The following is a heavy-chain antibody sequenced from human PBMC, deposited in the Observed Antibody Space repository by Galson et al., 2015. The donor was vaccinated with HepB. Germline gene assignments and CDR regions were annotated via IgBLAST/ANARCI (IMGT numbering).Heavy chain of an antibody. V-gene: IGHV3-48*02. J-gene: IGHJ6*02. CDR1: GFTFSSYS. D-gene: IGHD2-2*01. Sequence: SLRLSCAASGFTFSSYSMNWVRQAPGKGLEWVSYISSSSSTIYYADSVKGRFTISRDNAKNSLYLQMNSLRDEDTAVYYCARGVVPAATLGLYYYYYGMDVWGQGTTVTVSS. CDR3: ARGVVPAATLGLYYYYYGMDV. CDR2: ISSSSSTI.